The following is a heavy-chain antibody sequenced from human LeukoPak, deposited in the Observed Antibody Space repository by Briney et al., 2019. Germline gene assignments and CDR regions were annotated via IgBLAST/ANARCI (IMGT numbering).Heavy chain of an antibody. CDR1: GITLSNYG. V-gene: IGHV3-11*01. Sequence: GGSLRLSCAVSGITLSNYGMSWVRQAPGKGLEWVSYITDSGNTIHYADSVKGRFTISRDNAKNSLYLQMNSLRAEDTAVYYCARSIGLTGGGVDVWGQGTTVTVSS. CDR2: ITDSGNTI. D-gene: IGHD3-9*01. CDR3: ARSIGLTGGGVDV. J-gene: IGHJ6*02.